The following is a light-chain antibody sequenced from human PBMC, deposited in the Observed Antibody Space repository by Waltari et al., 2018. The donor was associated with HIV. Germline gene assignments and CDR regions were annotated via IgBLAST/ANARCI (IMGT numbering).Light chain of an antibody. CDR2: GNK. V-gene: IGLV1-40*01. Sequence: QSVMTQPPSASGAPGQRVTISCTGGSSNIGADYVVHWYQQIPGTAPKLLISGNKNRPSGVPDRFSASKSGTSASLAITGLQAEDEADYFCQSYDRSLSASVVFGGGTKLTVL. CDR3: QSYDRSLSASVV. J-gene: IGLJ2*01. CDR1: SSNIGADYV.